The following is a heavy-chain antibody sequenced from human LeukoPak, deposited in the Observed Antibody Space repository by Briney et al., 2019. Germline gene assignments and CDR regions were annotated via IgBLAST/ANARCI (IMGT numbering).Heavy chain of an antibody. V-gene: IGHV4-59*01. Sequence: SETLSLTCTVSGGSISSCYWSWIRQPPGKGLEWIGYIYYSGNTNYNPSLKSRVTISVDTSRNQFSLKLSSVTAADTAVYYCARGGKGFGELRNWFDPWGQGTLVIVSS. J-gene: IGHJ5*02. CDR2: IYYSGNT. CDR1: GGSISSCY. D-gene: IGHD3-10*01. CDR3: ARGGKGFGELRNWFDP.